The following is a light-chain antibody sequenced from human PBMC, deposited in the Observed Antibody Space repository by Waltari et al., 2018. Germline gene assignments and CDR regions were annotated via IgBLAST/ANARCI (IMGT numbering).Light chain of an antibody. CDR2: GTS. J-gene: IGKJ1*01. Sequence: EIVLTQSPATLSLSPGESATLSCRASQNLRSTFAWFQQKPDQPPRLLIYGTSTRAAGIPARFSGSGSGTDFSLTISSLQPEDFATYYCQQYDYWPWTFGQGTRVE. CDR3: QQYDYWPWT. V-gene: IGKV3D-15*01. CDR1: QNLRST.